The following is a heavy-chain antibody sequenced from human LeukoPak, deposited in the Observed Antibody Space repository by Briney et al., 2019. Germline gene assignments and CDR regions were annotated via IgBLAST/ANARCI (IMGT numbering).Heavy chain of an antibody. D-gene: IGHD5-24*01. J-gene: IGHJ4*02. Sequence: SETLSPTCTVSGGSISSYYWSWIRQPPGKGLEWIGSIYYSGSTYYNPSLKSRVTISVDTSKNQFSLKLSSVTAADTAVYYCARVGGYNYEDYWGQGTLVTVSS. V-gene: IGHV4-59*12. CDR1: GGSISSYY. CDR2: IYYSGST. CDR3: ARVGGYNYEDY.